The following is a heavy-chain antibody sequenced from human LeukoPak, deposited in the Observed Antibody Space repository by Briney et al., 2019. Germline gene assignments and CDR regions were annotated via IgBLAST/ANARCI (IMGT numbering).Heavy chain of an antibody. CDR2: ITSSSSYI. CDR1: GFTFSSYN. V-gene: IGHV3-21*01. J-gene: IGHJ4*02. Sequence: GGSLRLSCAASGFTFSSYNMNWVRQAPGKGLEWVSSITSSSSYIYYADSVKGRFTISRDNAKKSLYLQMNSLRVEDTGVYYCASWGEGALDNWGQGTLVTVSS. CDR3: ASWGEGALDN. D-gene: IGHD1-26*01.